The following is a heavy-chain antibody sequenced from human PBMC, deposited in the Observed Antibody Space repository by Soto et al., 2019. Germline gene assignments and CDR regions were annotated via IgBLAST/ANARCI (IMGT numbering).Heavy chain of an antibody. CDR1: GFTFSSYA. D-gene: IGHD2-15*01. Sequence: QVQLVESGGGVVQPGRSLRLSCAASGFTFSSYAMHWVRQAPGKGLEWVAVISYDGSNNYYADSVKGRFTISRDNSKNTLYLQMNSRRAYDTAVYYCARDMYAMVAATHYFDYWGQGPLVTVSS. CDR2: ISYDGSNN. J-gene: IGHJ4*02. CDR3: ARDMYAMVAATHYFDY. V-gene: IGHV3-30-3*01.